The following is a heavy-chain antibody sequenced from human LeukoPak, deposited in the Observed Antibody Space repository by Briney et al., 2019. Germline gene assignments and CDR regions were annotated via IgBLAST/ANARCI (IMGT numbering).Heavy chain of an antibody. D-gene: IGHD1-14*01. V-gene: IGHV3-30*01. CDR1: GFTFSSYA. J-gene: IGHJ4*02. CDR3: ARDPEPGFFDY. CDR2: ISYDGSNK. Sequence: PGRSLRLSCAASGFTFSSYAMHWVRQAPGKGLEWVAVISYDGSNKYYADSVKGRFTISRDNSKNTLYLQMNSLRAEDTAVYYCARDPEPGFFDYWGQGTLVTVSS.